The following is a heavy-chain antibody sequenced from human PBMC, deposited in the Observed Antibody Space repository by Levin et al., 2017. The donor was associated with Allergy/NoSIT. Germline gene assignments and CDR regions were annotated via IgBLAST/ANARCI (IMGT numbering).Heavy chain of an antibody. CDR2: IYQGEYT. V-gene: IGHV4-38-2*01. Sequence: SQTLSLPCAVSGSSLRGGYYWSWIRQAPGKGLEWIATIYQGEYTYYNPSLKSRLTISEDTSKTQFSVKLRSVTAADTAVYYCARSLGEYVDYYGMNVWGQGTTVTVSS. CDR3: ARSLGEYVDYYGMNV. D-gene: IGHD2/OR15-2a*01. J-gene: IGHJ6*02. CDR1: GSSLRGGYY.